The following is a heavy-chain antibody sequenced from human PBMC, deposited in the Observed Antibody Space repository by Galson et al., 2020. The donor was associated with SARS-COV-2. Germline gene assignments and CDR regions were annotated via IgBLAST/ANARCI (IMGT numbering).Heavy chain of an antibody. CDR3: ARTTWYYGMDV. CDR1: GFTVSSNY. V-gene: IGHV3-66*01. D-gene: IGHD4-17*01. J-gene: IGHJ6*02. CDR2: IYSGGST. Sequence: TGGSLRLSCAASGFTVSSNYMSWVRQAPGKGLEWVSVIYSGGSTYYADSVKGRFTISRDNSKNTLYLQMNSLGAEDTAVYYCARTTWYYGMDVWGQGTTVTVSS.